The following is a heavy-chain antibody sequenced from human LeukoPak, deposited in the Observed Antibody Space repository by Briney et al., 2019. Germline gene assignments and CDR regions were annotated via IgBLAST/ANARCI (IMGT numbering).Heavy chain of an antibody. CDR3: AKPKDIVVVVAAIGPHRPFDY. D-gene: IGHD2-15*01. CDR1: GGSFSGYY. J-gene: IGHJ4*02. CDR2: INHSGST. V-gene: IGHV4-34*01. Sequence: PSETLSLTCAVYGGSFSGYYWSWIRQPPGKGLEWIGEINHSGSTNYNPSLKSRVTISVDTSKNQFSLKLSSVTAADTAVYYCAKPKDIVVVVAAIGPHRPFDYWGQGTLVTVSS.